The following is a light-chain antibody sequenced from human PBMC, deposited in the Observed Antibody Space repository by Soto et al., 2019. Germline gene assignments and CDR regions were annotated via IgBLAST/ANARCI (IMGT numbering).Light chain of an antibody. CDR1: SSEIGGYNY. CDR2: DVS. CDR3: SSYTSSSSYV. V-gene: IGLV2-14*01. J-gene: IGLJ1*01. Sequence: QSLLAQPASVSWSPVQSITISCTGTSSEIGGYNYVSWYQQHPGKAPKHMIYDVSNRPSGVSNRFSGSKSGNTASLTISGLQAEDEADYYCSSYTSSSSYVFGTGTKVTVL.